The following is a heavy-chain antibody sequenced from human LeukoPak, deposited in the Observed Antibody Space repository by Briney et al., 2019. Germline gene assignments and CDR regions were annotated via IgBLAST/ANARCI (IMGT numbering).Heavy chain of an antibody. J-gene: IGHJ4*02. D-gene: IGHD2-2*01. CDR2: IYYSGST. V-gene: IGHV4-39*01. CDR1: GGSISSSSYY. Sequence: PSETLSLTCAVSGGSISSSSYYWGWIGQPPGKGLEWIGSIYYSGSTYYNPSLKSRVTISVDTFKNQLSLKLSSVTAADTAVYYCARTYYCSTTTCSFDYWGQGTLVTVSS. CDR3: ARTYYCSTTTCSFDY.